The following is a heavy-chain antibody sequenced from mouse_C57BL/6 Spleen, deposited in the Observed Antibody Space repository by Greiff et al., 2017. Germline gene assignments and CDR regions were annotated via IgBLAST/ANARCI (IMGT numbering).Heavy chain of an antibody. J-gene: IGHJ1*03. CDR3: ARPLITTVGARGYFDV. V-gene: IGHV1-59*01. CDR2: IDPSDGDT. Sequence: QVQLQQSGPELVKPGTSVKLSCKASGYAFSSSWMNWVKQRPGQGLEWIGGIDPSDGDTNYNQKFKGKATLTVDTSSSTAYMQLSSLTSEDSAVYYCARPLITTVGARGYFDVWGTGTTVTVSS. CDR1: GYAFSSSW. D-gene: IGHD1-1*01.